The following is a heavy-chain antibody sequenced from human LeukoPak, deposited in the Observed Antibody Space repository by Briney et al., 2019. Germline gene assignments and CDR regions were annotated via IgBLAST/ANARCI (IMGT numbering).Heavy chain of an antibody. CDR3: ARVGGSGSYFWFDP. D-gene: IGHD3-10*01. CDR2: IYYSGST. J-gene: IGHJ5*02. Sequence: SETLSLTCTVSGGSISSSSYYWGWIRQPPGKGLEWLGSIYYSGSTYYNPSLKSRVTISVDTSKNQFSLKLSSVTAADTAVYYCARVGGSGSYFWFDPWGQGTLVTVSS. CDR1: GGSISSSSYY. V-gene: IGHV4-39*07.